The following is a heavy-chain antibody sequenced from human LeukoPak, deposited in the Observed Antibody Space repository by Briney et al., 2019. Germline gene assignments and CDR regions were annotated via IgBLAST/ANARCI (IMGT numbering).Heavy chain of an antibody. Sequence: PGGSLRLSCAASGFTFSSYGMHWVRQAPGKGLEWVAVIWYDGSNKYYADSVKGRFTISRDNSKNTLYLQMNSLRAEDTAVYYCARSKWELHDAFDIWGQGTMVTVSS. D-gene: IGHD1-26*01. J-gene: IGHJ3*02. V-gene: IGHV3-33*01. CDR3: ARSKWELHDAFDI. CDR2: IWYDGSNK. CDR1: GFTFSSYG.